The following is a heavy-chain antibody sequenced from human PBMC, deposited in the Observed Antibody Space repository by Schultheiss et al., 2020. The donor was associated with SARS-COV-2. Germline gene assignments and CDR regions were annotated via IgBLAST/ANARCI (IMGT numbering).Heavy chain of an antibody. Sequence: SVKVSCKASGGTFSSYAINWVRQAPGQGLEWMGWISAYNGNTNYAQKFQGRVTITADESTSTAYMELSSLRSEDTAVYYCARDQGGYKWELHPPRDGMDVWGQGGTITVSS. D-gene: IGHD1-26*01. CDR3: ARDQGGYKWELHPPRDGMDV. CDR1: GGTFSSYA. J-gene: IGHJ6*02. CDR2: ISAYNGNT. V-gene: IGHV1-69*13.